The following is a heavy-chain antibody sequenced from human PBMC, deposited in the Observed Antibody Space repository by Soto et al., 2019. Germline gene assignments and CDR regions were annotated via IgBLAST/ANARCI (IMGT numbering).Heavy chain of an antibody. D-gene: IGHD3-10*01. CDR1: GGTFSSYA. CDR3: AREGYYGSGSYYHFDY. Sequence: SVKVSCKASGGTFSSYAISWVRQAPGQGLEWMGGIIPIFGTANYAQKFQGRVTITADESTSTAYMELSSLRSEDTAVYYCAREGYYGSGSYYHFDYWGQGTLVTV. J-gene: IGHJ4*02. V-gene: IGHV1-69*13. CDR2: IIPIFGTA.